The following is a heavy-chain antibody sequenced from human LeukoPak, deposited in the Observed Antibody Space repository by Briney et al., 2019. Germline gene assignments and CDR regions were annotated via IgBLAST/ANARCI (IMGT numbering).Heavy chain of an antibody. V-gene: IGHV3-74*01. CDR2: INSDASNT. J-gene: IGHJ4*02. Sequence: GGSLRLSCSASGFTFSSNWMHWVRQAPGKGLVWVSRINSDASNTNYADSVKGRFTISRDNAKNTLFLQMNSVRAEDTAVYYCGSRDYWGQETLVTVSS. CDR3: GSRDY. CDR1: GFTFSSNW.